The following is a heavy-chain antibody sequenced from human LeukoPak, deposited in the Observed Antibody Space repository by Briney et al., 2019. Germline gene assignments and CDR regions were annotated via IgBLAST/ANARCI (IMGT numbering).Heavy chain of an antibody. CDR3: ARGPQTYYDILTGLSF. Sequence: PSETLSLTCAVYGGSFSGYYWSWIRQPPGKGLEWIGEINHSGSTNYNPSLKSRVTISGDTSKKQFSLKLSSVTSADTAVYYCARGPQTYYDILTGLSFWGQGTLVRVSS. D-gene: IGHD3-9*01. J-gene: IGHJ4*02. CDR2: INHSGST. V-gene: IGHV4-34*01. CDR1: GGSFSGYY.